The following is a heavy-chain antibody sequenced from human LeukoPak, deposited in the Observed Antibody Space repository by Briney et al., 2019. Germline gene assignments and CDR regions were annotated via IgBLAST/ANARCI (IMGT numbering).Heavy chain of an antibody. V-gene: IGHV1-69*05. D-gene: IGHD3-22*01. J-gene: IGHJ4*02. CDR1: GGTFSSYA. CDR2: IIPIFGTA. Sequence: ASVKVSCKASGGTFSSYAISWVRQAPRQGLEWMGRIIPIFGTANYAQKFQGRVTITTDESTSTAYMELSSLRSEDTAVYYCARELKYYYDSSGYYDYWGQGTLVTVSS. CDR3: ARELKYYYDSSGYYDY.